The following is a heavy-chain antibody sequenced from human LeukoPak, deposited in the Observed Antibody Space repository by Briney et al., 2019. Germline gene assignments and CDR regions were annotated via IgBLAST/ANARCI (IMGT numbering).Heavy chain of an antibody. V-gene: IGHV4-39*07. D-gene: IGHD3-22*01. CDR2: IYHNGDT. CDR1: GDSISSGLYS. CDR3: ARDITMIVVGGFDY. Sequence: PSETLSLTCTVSGDSISSGLYSWGWIRQPPGEGLEWIGNIYHNGDTYYNPSLRSRVTISVDTSENQFSLNLRSVTAADTAVYYCARDITMIVVGGFDYRGQGTLVTVSS. J-gene: IGHJ4*02.